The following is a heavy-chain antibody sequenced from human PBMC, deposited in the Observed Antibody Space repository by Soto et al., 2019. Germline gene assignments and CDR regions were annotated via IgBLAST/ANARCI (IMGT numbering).Heavy chain of an antibody. CDR3: ARGGFSLYYFDY. CDR1: GFSLSTSGMR. Sequence: SGPTLVNPTQTLTLTCTFSGFSLSTSGMRVSWIRQPPGKALEWLARIDWDDDKFYSTSPKTRLTISKDTSKNQVVLTMTNMDPVDTATYYCARGGFSLYYFDYWGQGTLVTVSS. J-gene: IGHJ4*02. V-gene: IGHV2-70*04. CDR2: IDWDDDK. D-gene: IGHD3-16*01.